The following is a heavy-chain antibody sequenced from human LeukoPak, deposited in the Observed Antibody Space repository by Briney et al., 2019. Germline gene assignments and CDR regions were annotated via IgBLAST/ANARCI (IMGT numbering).Heavy chain of an antibody. CDR2: ISSSSSYI. CDR3: ARARTGDATAVDY. Sequence: GGSLRLSCAASGFTFGSYSMNWVRQAPGKGLEWVSSISSSSSYIYYADSVKGRFTISRDNAKNSLYLQMNSLRAEDTAVYYCARARTGDATAVDYWGQGTLVTVSS. CDR1: GFTFGSYS. V-gene: IGHV3-21*01. J-gene: IGHJ4*02. D-gene: IGHD7-27*01.